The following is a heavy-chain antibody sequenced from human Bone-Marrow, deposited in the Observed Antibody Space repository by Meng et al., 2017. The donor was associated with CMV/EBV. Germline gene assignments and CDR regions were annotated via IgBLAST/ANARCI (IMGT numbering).Heavy chain of an antibody. Sequence: ETLSLTCATSGFNSDIYAMSWVRQAPGTGLEWVSAITTSGETYYAESVKGRFTISRDTSNKSLYLQMDSLKTEDTAVYYCTTDSGTDYWGQGTLVTVSS. CDR2: ITTSGET. CDR1: GFNSDIYA. V-gene: IGHV3-23*01. J-gene: IGHJ4*02. D-gene: IGHD3-10*01. CDR3: TTDSGTDY.